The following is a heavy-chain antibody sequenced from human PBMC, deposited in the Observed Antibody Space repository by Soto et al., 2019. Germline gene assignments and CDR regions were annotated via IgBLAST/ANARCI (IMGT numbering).Heavy chain of an antibody. CDR2: ISSSSSYI. CDR1: GFTFSSYS. J-gene: IGHJ4*02. Sequence: GGSLRLSCAASGFTFSSYSMNWVRQAPGKGLEWVSSISSSSSYIYYADSVKGRFTISRDNAKNSLYLQMNSLRAEDTAVYYCARDIRIAAAGGGVYYFDYWGQGTLVTVSS. V-gene: IGHV3-21*01. D-gene: IGHD6-13*01. CDR3: ARDIRIAAAGGGVYYFDY.